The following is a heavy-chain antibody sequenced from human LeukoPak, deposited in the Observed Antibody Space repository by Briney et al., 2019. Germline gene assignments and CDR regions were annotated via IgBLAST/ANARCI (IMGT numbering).Heavy chain of an antibody. CDR2: INHSGST. V-gene: IGHV4-34*01. CDR1: GGSFIGYY. D-gene: IGHD5-18*01. J-gene: IGHJ4*02. Sequence: SETLSLTCAGYGGSFIGYYWSGLRQPPGKGVEGMGEINHSGSTNYNPSLKSRVTISVDTSKNQFSLKLSSVTAADTAVYYCARGGIQLWFRGTYFDYWGQGTLVTVSS. CDR3: ARGGIQLWFRGTYFDY.